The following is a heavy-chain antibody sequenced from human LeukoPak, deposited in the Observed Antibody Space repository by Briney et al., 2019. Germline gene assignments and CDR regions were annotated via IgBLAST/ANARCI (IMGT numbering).Heavy chain of an antibody. J-gene: IGHJ4*02. CDR3: ARVRRFNGPYNVYFDY. D-gene: IGHD2-8*01. Sequence: SETLSLTCTVSGGSISSHYWSWIRQPPGKVLEWIGYMQYTGSTNYNPSLRSRVTISLDSSNSQLSLKLRSVTAADTAVYFCARVRRFNGPYNVYFDYWGQGTLVTVSS. CDR2: MQYTGST. V-gene: IGHV4-59*11. CDR1: GGSISSHY.